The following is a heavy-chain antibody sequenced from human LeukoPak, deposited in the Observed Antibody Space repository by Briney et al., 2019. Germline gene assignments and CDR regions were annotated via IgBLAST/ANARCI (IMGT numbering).Heavy chain of an antibody. Sequence: GGSLRLSCAASGFTFSSYAMSWVRQAPGKGLEWVSAISGSGGSTYYADSVKGRFTISRDNSKNTLYLQMNSLRAGDTAVYYCAKKSYDSSGYYPYYYYYYGMDVWGQGTTVTVSS. CDR2: ISGSGGST. V-gene: IGHV3-23*01. CDR1: GFTFSSYA. D-gene: IGHD3-22*01. CDR3: AKKSYDSSGYYPYYYYYYGMDV. J-gene: IGHJ6*02.